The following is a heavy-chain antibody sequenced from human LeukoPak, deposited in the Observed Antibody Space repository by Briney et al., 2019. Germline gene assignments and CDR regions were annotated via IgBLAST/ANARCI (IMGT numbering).Heavy chain of an antibody. D-gene: IGHD1-14*01. CDR1: GSTFSSYW. CDR3: GTEARIPPNTQQWPTSVDY. V-gene: IGHV3-7*03. CDR2: IKQDGSEK. Sequence: GGSLRLSCAASGSTFSSYWMNWVRQAPGMGLEWVANIKQDGSEKYYVDSVKGRFTISRDNAKNSLYLQMNSLRAEDTAEYYCGTEARIPPNTQQWPTSVDYWGQGTLVTVSS. J-gene: IGHJ4*02.